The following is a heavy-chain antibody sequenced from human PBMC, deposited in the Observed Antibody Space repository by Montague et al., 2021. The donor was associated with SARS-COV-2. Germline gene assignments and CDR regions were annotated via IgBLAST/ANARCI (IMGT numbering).Heavy chain of an antibody. CDR3: AGELLFDFDY. D-gene: IGHD3-10*01. J-gene: IGHJ4*02. Sequence: SLRLSCAASGFTFSSYAMHWVRQAPGKGLEWVAVISYDGSNKYYADSVKGRFTISRDNSKNTLYLQMNSLRAEDTAVYYCAGELLFDFDYWSQGTLVTVSS. CDR2: ISYDGSNK. CDR1: GFTFSSYA. V-gene: IGHV3-30-3*01.